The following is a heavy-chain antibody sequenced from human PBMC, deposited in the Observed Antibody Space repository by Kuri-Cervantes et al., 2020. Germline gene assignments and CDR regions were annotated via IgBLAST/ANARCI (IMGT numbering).Heavy chain of an antibody. CDR2: IYSGGST. Sequence: GGSLRLSCAASGFTVSSNYMSWVRQAPGKGLEWVSVIYSGGSTYYADSVKGRFTISRDNSKNTLYLQMNSLRAEDTAVYYCASSFRAPTPNDYWGQGTLVTVSS. D-gene: IGHD3-16*01. CDR1: GFTVSSNY. J-gene: IGHJ4*02. V-gene: IGHV3-66*01. CDR3: ASSFRAPTPNDY.